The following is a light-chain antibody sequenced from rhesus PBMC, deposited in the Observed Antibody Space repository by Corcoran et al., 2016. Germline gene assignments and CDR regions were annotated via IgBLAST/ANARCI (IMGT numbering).Light chain of an antibody. Sequence: EIVLTQSPATLSLSPGERDTLSCRASQSVSSSLAWYQKNPGQAPRLLIVDASSRATGIPDRFMGRGAGTDVTFTMSSLEPEEVGVYYCQQNSNWPSFGPWTKLDIK. CDR2: DAS. CDR1: QSVSSS. CDR3: QQNSNWPS. J-gene: IGKJ3*01. V-gene: IGKV3-35*01.